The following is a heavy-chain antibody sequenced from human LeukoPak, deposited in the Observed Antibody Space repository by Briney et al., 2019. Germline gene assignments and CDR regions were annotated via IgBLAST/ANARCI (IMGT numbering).Heavy chain of an antibody. CDR3: ARELSGGDYAY. V-gene: IGHV4-38-2*02. J-gene: IGHJ4*02. CDR1: GSSISSGYF. Sequence: SETQSLTCAVSGSSISSGYFWGWIRQPPGKGLEWIGSISHSGSTFYNPSLKSRVTISIDTSKNQFSLKMTSVTAADTAVYYCARELSGGDYAYWGQGTLVTVSS. CDR2: ISHSGST. D-gene: IGHD2-21*02.